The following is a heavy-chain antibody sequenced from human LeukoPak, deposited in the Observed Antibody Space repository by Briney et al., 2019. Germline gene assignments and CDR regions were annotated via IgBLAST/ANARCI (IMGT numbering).Heavy chain of an antibody. V-gene: IGHV4-59*01. CDR1: GGSIRSYY. CDR3: ARVFFSSSYDYWYFDL. Sequence: SETLSLTCTVSGGSIRSYYWSWIRQPPGKGLEWIGYIYYSGSTNYNPSLKSRVTMSVDTSKNQFSLKLSSVTAADTAVYYCARVFFSSSYDYWYFDLWGRGTLVTVSS. J-gene: IGHJ2*01. D-gene: IGHD6-13*01. CDR2: IYYSGST.